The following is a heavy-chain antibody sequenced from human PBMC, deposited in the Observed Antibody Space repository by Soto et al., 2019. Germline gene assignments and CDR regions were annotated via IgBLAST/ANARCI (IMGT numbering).Heavy chain of an antibody. CDR2: IIPIFGTA. V-gene: IGHV1-69*13. CDR1: GGTFSSYA. Sequence: ASVKVSCKASGGTFSSYAISWVRQAPGQGLEWMGGIIPIFGTANYAQKFQGRVTITADESTSTAYMELSSLRSEDTAVYYCARDRAASFFDFWSGRYYYYCYMDVWGKGTTVTVSS. CDR3: ARDRAASFFDFWSGRYYYYCYMDV. D-gene: IGHD3-3*01. J-gene: IGHJ6*03.